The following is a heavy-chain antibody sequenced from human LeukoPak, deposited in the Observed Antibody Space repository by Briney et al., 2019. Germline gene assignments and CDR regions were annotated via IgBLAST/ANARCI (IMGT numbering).Heavy chain of an antibody. CDR2: INHSGST. Sequence: SETLSLTCAVYGGSFSGYYWSWIRQPPGKGLEWIGEINHSGSTNYNPSLKSRVTISVETSKNQFSLKLSSVTAGDTAVYYCARVVDTAIAGYYFDYWGQGTLVTVSS. D-gene: IGHD5-18*01. CDR3: ARVVDTAIAGYYFDY. J-gene: IGHJ4*02. CDR1: GGSFSGYY. V-gene: IGHV4-34*01.